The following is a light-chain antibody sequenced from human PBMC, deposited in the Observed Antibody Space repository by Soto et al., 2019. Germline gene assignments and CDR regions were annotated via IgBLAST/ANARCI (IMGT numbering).Light chain of an antibody. CDR3: SSYTTTSTLV. Sequence: QSALTQPASVSGSPGQSVTISCTGTSSDVGGYIYVSWYQQHPGKPPKLMIYEVCNRPSGVSDRFPGSKSGTTASLTISGHPAEDEADYYCSSYTTTSTLVFGTGTKVTVL. J-gene: IGLJ1*01. V-gene: IGLV2-14*01. CDR1: SSDVGGYIY. CDR2: EVC.